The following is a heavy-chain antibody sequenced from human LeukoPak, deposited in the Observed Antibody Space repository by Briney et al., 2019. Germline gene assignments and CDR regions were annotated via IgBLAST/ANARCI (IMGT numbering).Heavy chain of an antibody. J-gene: IGHJ6*02. CDR3: AGGGHEGALYYYYGMDV. CDR1: GFTFSSYW. D-gene: IGHD1-26*01. V-gene: IGHV3-7*04. CDR2: IKQDGSEK. Sequence: GGSLRLSCAASGFTFSSYWMSWVRQAPGKGLEWVANIKQDGSEKYYVDSVKGRFTISRDNAKNSLYLQMNSLRAEDTAVYYWAGGGHEGALYYYYGMDVWGQGTTVTVSS.